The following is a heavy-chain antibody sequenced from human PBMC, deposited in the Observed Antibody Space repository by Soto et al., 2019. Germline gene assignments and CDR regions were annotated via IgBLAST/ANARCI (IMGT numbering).Heavy chain of an antibody. J-gene: IGHJ4*02. V-gene: IGHV1-69*13. CDR3: AREAACTNGVCYGYYFDY. CDR2: IIPIFGTA. D-gene: IGHD2-8*01. CDR1: GGTFSSYA. Sequence: SVKVSCKASGGTFSSYAISWVRQAPGQGLEWMGGIIPIFGTANYAQKFQGRVTITADESTSTAYMELSSLRSEDTAVYYCAREAACTNGVCYGYYFDYWGQGTLVTVSS.